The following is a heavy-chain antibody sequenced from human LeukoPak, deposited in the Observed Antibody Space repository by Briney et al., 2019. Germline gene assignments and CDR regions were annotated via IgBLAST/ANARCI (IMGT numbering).Heavy chain of an antibody. CDR1: GGSISSGGYS. D-gene: IGHD3-10*01. Sequence: SETLSLTCAVSGGSISSGGYSWSWIRQPPGKGLEWIGYIHYSGSTYYNPSLKSRVTISVDTSKNQFSLKLSSVTAADTAVYYYARTYYYGSGSSYFDPWGQGTLVTVSS. CDR3: ARTYYYGSGSSYFDP. J-gene: IGHJ5*02. V-gene: IGHV4-30-4*07. CDR2: IHYSGST.